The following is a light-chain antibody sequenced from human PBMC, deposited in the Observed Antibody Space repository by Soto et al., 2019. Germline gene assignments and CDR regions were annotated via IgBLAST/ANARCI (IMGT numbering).Light chain of an antibody. V-gene: IGKV1-39*01. J-gene: IGKJ1*01. CDR1: QSISSY. Sequence: DIQMTQSPSSLSASVGDRVTITCRASQSISSYLNWYHQKPGKAPKLLIYSASSLQSGVPSRFRGRGSGTDFTLAISSLQPEDFATYYCQQSYTTPWTLGQGTKVEIK. CDR2: SAS. CDR3: QQSYTTPWT.